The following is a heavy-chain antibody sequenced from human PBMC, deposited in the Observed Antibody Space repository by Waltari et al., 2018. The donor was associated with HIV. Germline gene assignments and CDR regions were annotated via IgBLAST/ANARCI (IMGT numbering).Heavy chain of an antibody. J-gene: IGHJ4*02. CDR1: GGTYSRYA. D-gene: IGHD3-22*01. V-gene: IGHV1-69*01. CDR2: IIPIFGTA. Sequence: VLLVQSGAEVKKPGSSVKVSCKASGGTYSRYALSWVRAAPGQGLEWMGWIIPIFGTANYAQKFQGRVTITADESTSTAYMELSSLRSEDTAVYYCARDLYSSGYLPRGYWGQGTLVTVSS. CDR3: ARDLYSSGYLPRGY.